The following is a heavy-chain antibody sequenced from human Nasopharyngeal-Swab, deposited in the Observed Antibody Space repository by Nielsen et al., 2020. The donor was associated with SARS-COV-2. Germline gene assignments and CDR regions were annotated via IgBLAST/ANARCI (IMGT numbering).Heavy chain of an antibody. V-gene: IGHV4-61*01. J-gene: IGHJ3*02. CDR2: IYDSGST. Sequence: GSLRLSCTVSGGSVSSGSYYWSWIRQPPGKGLEWIGYIYDSGSTKYNPSLKSRVTKSIDTSKNQFFLKLTSVTAADTAVYYCARERPGKSDAFGIWGQGTLVTVSS. CDR1: GGSVSSGSYY. CDR3: ARERPGKSDAFGI. D-gene: IGHD4-23*01.